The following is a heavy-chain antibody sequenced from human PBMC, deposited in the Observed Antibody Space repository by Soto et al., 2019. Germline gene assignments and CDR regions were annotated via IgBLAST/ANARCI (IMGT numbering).Heavy chain of an antibody. D-gene: IGHD1-26*01. V-gene: IGHV3-33*08. CDR2: IRYDGSDE. Sequence: QVQLVESGGGVVQPGGSLRLYCAASASIFKGHGMHWVRQAPGKGLEWVAIIRYDGSDEHYGDSVEGRFTISRDNSKNMLYLQMNSLRAEDTAVYYCARDGVGATTFFGFLDYLGQGTLVTVSS. CDR1: ASIFKGHG. J-gene: IGHJ4*02. CDR3: ARDGVGATTFFGFLDY.